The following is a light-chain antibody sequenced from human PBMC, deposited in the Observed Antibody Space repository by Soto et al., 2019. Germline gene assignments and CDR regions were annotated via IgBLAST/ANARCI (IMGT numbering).Light chain of an antibody. J-gene: IGLJ3*02. Sequence: QSVLTQPPSVSAARGQKVTISCSGGTSNIGIHYVSWYQQLPGTAPRFLIYDDNKRPSGIPDRFSGSKSGTSATLGITGLQTGDEADYYCATWDGSLSAWVFGGGTKLTVL. CDR2: DDN. CDR3: ATWDGSLSAWV. CDR1: TSNIGIHY. V-gene: IGLV1-51*01.